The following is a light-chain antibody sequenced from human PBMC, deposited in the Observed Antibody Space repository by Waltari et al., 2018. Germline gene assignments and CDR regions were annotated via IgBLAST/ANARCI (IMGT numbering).Light chain of an antibody. J-gene: IGLJ3*02. CDR1: STNTAEGSA. Sequence: QSVLTPPPPVCGPPAQRVSISCTGSSTNTAEGSAVHWYQHLAGTAPKLLIYGNTNRPSGVPDQFSGSKSGTSASLVITGLQAEDEANYYCQSYDTRLGAWVFGGGTKLTVL. CDR2: GNT. V-gene: IGLV1-40*01. CDR3: QSYDTRLGAWV.